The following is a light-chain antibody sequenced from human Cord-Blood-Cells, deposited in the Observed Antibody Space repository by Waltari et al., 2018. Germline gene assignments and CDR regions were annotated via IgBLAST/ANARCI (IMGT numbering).Light chain of an antibody. Sequence: QSALTQPRSVSGSPGQSVTISCTGTSRDGDGHNYFSWYQQHPGKAPKLMIYDVSKRPSGVTDRFSGSKSGNTASLTISGLQAEDEADYYCCSYAGSYTLVFGGGTKLTVL. CDR1: SRDGDGHNY. V-gene: IGLV2-11*01. CDR2: DVS. J-gene: IGLJ2*01. CDR3: CSYAGSYTLV.